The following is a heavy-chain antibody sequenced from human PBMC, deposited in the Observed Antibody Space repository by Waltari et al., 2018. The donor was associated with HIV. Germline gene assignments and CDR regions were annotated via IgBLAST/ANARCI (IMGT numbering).Heavy chain of an antibody. V-gene: IGHV3-23*01. CDR2: ISGSGGRT. CDR1: GFMFSSYA. Sequence: EVQLLESGGGLVQPGGSLRLSCAASGFMFSSYAMNWVRQAPGKGLEWVSGISGSGGRTYYADSVKGRFTISRDKSKNTLYLQMNSLRAEDTAVYYCAKDPYTLRFEETDYYESSGYYDYWGQGTLVTVSS. D-gene: IGHD3-22*01. CDR3: AKDPYTLRFEETDYYESSGYYDY. J-gene: IGHJ4*02.